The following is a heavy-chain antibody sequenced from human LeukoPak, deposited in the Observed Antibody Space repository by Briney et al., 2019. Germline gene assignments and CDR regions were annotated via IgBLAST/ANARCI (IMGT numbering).Heavy chain of an antibody. CDR3: AKDLSDSSRVPGDY. CDR2: ISGSGGST. CDR1: GFTFNTYA. D-gene: IGHD6-13*01. J-gene: IGHJ4*02. Sequence: GGSLRLSCAASGFTFNTYAMSWVRQAPGRGLEWVSSISGSGGSTFYADSGKGRFTISRDNSKNTLYLQMNSLRAEDTAVYYCAKDLSDSSRVPGDYWGQGTLVTVSS. V-gene: IGHV3-23*01.